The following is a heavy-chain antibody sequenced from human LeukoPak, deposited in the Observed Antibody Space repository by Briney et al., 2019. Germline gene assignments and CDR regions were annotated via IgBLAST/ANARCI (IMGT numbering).Heavy chain of an antibody. J-gene: IGHJ6*02. V-gene: IGHV4-59*01. Sequence: SETLSLTCTVSGGSISSYYWSWIRQPPGKGLEWIGYIYYSGSTNYNPSLKSRVTISVDTSKNQFSLKLSSVTAADTAVYYCARATIFGGVSYGMDVWGQGTTVTVSS. CDR2: IYYSGST. CDR3: ARATIFGGVSYGMDV. CDR1: GGSISSYY. D-gene: IGHD3-3*01.